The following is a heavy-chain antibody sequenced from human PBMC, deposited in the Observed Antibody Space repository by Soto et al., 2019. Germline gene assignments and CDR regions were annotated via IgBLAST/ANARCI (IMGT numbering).Heavy chain of an antibody. J-gene: IGHJ6*02. V-gene: IGHV6-1*01. CDR3: ARDLYYYDCRGLRPRYCIGV. CDR1: GDSVSSNSAS. D-gene: IGHD3-22*01. CDR2: TYYRSKWYN. Sequence: SQTLSLTCAISGDSVSSNSASCKWIRQSPSRGLEWLGRTYYRSKWYNDYAVSVKSRITISPDTSKNQVSLQLNSVTPEDTAEYYCARDLYYYDCRGLRPRYCIGVCGPATMLTVSS.